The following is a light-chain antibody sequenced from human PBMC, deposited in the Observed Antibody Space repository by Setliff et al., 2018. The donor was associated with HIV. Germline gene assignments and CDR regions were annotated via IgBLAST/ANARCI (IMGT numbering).Light chain of an antibody. CDR1: SSDVGGYNY. CDR2: DVS. Sequence: QSALTQPASVSGSPGQSITISCTGTSSDVGGYNYVSWYQEHPGKAPKLMIYDVSKRPSGVSNRFSGSKSGNTASLTISGLQAEDEADYHCSSYTGRSTFVFGTGTKVTVL. CDR3: SSYTGRSTFV. J-gene: IGLJ1*01. V-gene: IGLV2-14*01.